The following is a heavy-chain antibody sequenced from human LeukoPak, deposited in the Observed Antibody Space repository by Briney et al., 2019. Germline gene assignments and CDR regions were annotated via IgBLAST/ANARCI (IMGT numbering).Heavy chain of an antibody. D-gene: IGHD3-10*01. CDR3: ARAVNYYGSGPFGYFDY. CDR1: GYTFTGYY. Sequence: SCKASGYTFTGYYMHWVRQAPGKGLEWVAVISYDGSNKYYADSVRGRFTISRDNSKNTLYLQMNSLRAEDTAVYYCARAVNYYGSGPFGYFDYWGQGTLVTVSS. CDR2: ISYDGSNK. J-gene: IGHJ4*02. V-gene: IGHV3-30*04.